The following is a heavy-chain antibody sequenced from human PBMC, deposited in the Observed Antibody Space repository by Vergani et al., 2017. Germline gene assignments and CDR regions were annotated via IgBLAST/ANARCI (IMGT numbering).Heavy chain of an antibody. V-gene: IGHV3-9*01. Sequence: VQVVKSGAEVKKSGASVKVSCKTSGYTFDYSMHWVRQAPGKGLEWVSGISWNSGKIDYADSVKGRFIISRDNVKNSLYLQINSLRAEDTALDYCAKNRGVSNYYYMDVWGKGTTVTVSS. CDR2: ISWNSGKI. J-gene: IGHJ6*03. CDR1: GYTFDYS. CDR3: AKNRGVSNYYYMDV. D-gene: IGHD3-10*01.